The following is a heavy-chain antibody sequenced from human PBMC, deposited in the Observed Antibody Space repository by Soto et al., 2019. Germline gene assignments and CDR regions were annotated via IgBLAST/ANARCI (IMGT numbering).Heavy chain of an antibody. Sequence: QAQLLESGGGVVQPGRSLRLSCAASGFTFSSYGMHWVRQASGTGLEWVAVISYDGGLQHYADSVKGRFTISRDNSKNMVLLQMNSLRAEDTAVYYCVSDRGYGHASVPYSWGQGTLVSVSS. CDR2: ISYDGGLQ. CDR3: VSDRGYGHASVPYS. V-gene: IGHV3-30*03. J-gene: IGHJ4*02. D-gene: IGHD5-18*01. CDR1: GFTFSSYG.